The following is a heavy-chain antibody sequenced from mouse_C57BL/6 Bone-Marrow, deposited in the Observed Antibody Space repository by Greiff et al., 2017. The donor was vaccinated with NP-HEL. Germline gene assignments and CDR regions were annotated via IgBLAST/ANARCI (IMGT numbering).Heavy chain of an antibody. CDR1: GFSLTSYG. CDR3: ARNDPIGYAWFAY. D-gene: IGHD2-2*01. V-gene: IGHV2-2*01. J-gene: IGHJ3*01. CDR2: IWSGGST. Sequence: QVQLQQSGPGLVQPSQSLSITCTVSGFSLTSYGVHWVRQSPGTGLEWLGVIWSGGSTDYDAAFISRLSISKDNSKSQVFFKMNSLQADDTAIYYWARNDPIGYAWFAYWGQGTLVTVSA.